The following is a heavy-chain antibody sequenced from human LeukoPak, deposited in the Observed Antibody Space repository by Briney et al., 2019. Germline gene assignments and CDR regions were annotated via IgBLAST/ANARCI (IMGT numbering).Heavy chain of an antibody. Sequence: GASVKVSCKASGYTFTSYGISWVRQAPGQGLEWMGWISAYNGNTNYAQKLQGRVTMTTDTSTSTAYMELSSLRSEDTAVYYCARDGLGAVAGTSWFDPWGQGTLVTVSS. V-gene: IGHV1-18*01. CDR2: ISAYNGNT. CDR3: ARDGLGAVAGTSWFDP. CDR1: GYTFTSYG. D-gene: IGHD6-19*01. J-gene: IGHJ5*02.